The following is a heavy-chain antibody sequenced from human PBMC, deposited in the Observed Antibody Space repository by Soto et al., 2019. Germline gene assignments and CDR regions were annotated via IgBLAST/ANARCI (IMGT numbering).Heavy chain of an antibody. CDR3: ARHARTRYGSGSYYNVINYFDY. Sequence: ASVKVSCKASGYTFTSYGISWVRQAPGQGLEWMGWISAYNGNTNYAQKLQGRVTMTTDTSTSTAYMELRSLRSDDTAVYYCARHARTRYGSGSYYNVINYFDYWGQGTLVTVSS. J-gene: IGHJ4*02. D-gene: IGHD3-10*01. V-gene: IGHV1-18*01. CDR2: ISAYNGNT. CDR1: GYTFTSYG.